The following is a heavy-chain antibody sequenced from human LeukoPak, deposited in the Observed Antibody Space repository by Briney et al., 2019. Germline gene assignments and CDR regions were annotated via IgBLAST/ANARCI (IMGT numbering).Heavy chain of an antibody. D-gene: IGHD3-10*01. J-gene: IGHJ6*02. V-gene: IGHV3-30*18. CDR2: ISYDGSNK. CDR3: AKGINYYGSGSYYNVGYYYYGMDV. CDR1: GFTFSSYG. Sequence: GGSLRLSCAASGFTFSSYGMHWVRQAPGKGLEWVAVISYDGSNKYYADSVKGRFTISRDNSKNTLYLQMNSLRAEDTAVYYCAKGINYYGSGSYYNVGYYYYGMDVWGQGTTVTVSS.